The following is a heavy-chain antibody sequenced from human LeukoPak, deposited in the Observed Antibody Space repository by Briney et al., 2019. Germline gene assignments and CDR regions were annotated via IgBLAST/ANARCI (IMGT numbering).Heavy chain of an antibody. D-gene: IGHD2-15*01. CDR2: ISAYNGNT. J-gene: IGHJ4*02. CDR1: GYTFTSYG. Sequence: ASVKVSCKASGYTFTSYGISWVRQAPGQGLEWMRWISAYNGNTNYAQKLQGRVTMTTDTSTSTAYMELRSLRSDDTAVYYCARSLGGYCSGGSCNEGDYWGQGTLVTVSS. CDR3: ARSLGGYCSGGSCNEGDY. V-gene: IGHV1-18*01.